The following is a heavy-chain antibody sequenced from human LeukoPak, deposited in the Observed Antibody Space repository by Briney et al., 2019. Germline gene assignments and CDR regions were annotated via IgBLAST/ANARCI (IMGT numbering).Heavy chain of an antibody. V-gene: IGHV3-9*01. J-gene: IGHJ4*02. CDR2: ISWNSGTI. CDR3: ARRADY. CDR1: GFTFDDYA. Sequence: GGSLRLSCAASGFTFDDYAMHWVRQAPGKGLEWVSGISWNSGTIYYADSVKGRFTISRDNAKNSLYLQMNSLRAEDTAVYYCARRADYWGQGTLVTVSS.